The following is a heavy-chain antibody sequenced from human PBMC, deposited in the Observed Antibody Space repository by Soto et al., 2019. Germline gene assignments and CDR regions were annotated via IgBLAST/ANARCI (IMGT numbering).Heavy chain of an antibody. V-gene: IGHV1-18*01. CDR2: ISAYNGNT. D-gene: IGHD2-2*02. CDR1: GYTFTNYG. Sequence: QVQLVQSGAEVKKPGASVKVSCKASGYTFTNYGISWVRQDPGQGLEWMGWISAYNGNTNYAQKLQGRVTMTTDTSTSTAYMELRSLRSDDTAVYYCARDQGPYCSSTSCHNFDYWGQGTLVTVSS. J-gene: IGHJ4*02. CDR3: ARDQGPYCSSTSCHNFDY.